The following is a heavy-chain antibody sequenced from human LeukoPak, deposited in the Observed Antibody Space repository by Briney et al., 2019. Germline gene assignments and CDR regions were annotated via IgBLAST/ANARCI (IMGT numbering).Heavy chain of an antibody. Sequence: GGPLRLSCAASGFAFSSYAMSWVRQAPGKGLEWVSAISGGGGSTYYADSVKGRFTISRDNSKNTLYLQMNSLRAEDTAVYYCAKVLKYGSGSYYSKTAYFDYWGQGTLVTVSS. J-gene: IGHJ4*02. CDR1: GFAFSSYA. CDR2: ISGGGGST. CDR3: AKVLKYGSGSYYSKTAYFDY. V-gene: IGHV3-23*01. D-gene: IGHD3-10*01.